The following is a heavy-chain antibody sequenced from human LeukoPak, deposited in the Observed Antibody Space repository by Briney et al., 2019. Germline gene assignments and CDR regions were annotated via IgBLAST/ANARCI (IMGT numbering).Heavy chain of an antibody. Sequence: GGSLRLSCAASGFTFSSYWMSWVRQAPGKGLEWVANIKQDGSEKHYMDSVKGRFSISRDNAENSLHLQMNSLRAEDTAVYYCARDRYFQYWGQGTLVTVSS. CDR2: IKQDGSEK. J-gene: IGHJ1*01. CDR1: GFTFSSYW. D-gene: IGHD1-14*01. V-gene: IGHV3-7*01. CDR3: ARDRYFQY.